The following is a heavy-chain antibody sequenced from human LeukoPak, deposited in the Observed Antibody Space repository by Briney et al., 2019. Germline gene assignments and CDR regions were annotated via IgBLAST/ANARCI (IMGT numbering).Heavy chain of an antibody. D-gene: IGHD3-22*01. Sequence: PGGSLRLSCAASGFSVSSNHVSWVRQAPGKGLEWVSVLYSGGTTYYADSVKGRFTISRDNSKNTLYLQMNSLRAEDTAVYYCAGRYDSSGYPLHWGQGTLVTVSS. J-gene: IGHJ4*02. CDR1: GFSVSSNH. V-gene: IGHV3-53*01. CDR3: AGRYDSSGYPLH. CDR2: LYSGGTT.